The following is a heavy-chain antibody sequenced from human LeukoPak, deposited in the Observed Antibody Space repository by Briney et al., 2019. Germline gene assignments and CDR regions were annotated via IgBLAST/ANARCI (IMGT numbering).Heavy chain of an antibody. D-gene: IGHD3-16*01. CDR1: GGSISRIGYY. V-gene: IGHV4-30-2*05. CDR2: IYHTGST. J-gene: IGHJ3*02. Sequence: SETLSLTCTVSGGSISRIGYYWGWIRQSPVKGLEWIGYIYHTGSTYYNPFLESRVTISLDTSKNQFSLKMNSVTAADTAIYYCARDKRSIINAFDIWGPGTMVTVSS. CDR3: ARDKRSIINAFDI.